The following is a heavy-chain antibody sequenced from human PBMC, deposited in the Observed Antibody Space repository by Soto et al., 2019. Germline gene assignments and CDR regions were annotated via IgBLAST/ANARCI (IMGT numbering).Heavy chain of an antibody. Sequence: QVPLVQSGAEVKRPGASVKVSCKASGYSFQRYGISWVRQAPGQGLEWVGWISAFNGDTKYAQRLQDRVSMTTDTSTDTAHMELRSLRSDDTAIYYCARDSPSSGLLGGNYWDQGTLVTVSS. D-gene: IGHD6-19*01. J-gene: IGHJ4*02. CDR2: ISAFNGDT. CDR1: GYSFQRYG. V-gene: IGHV1-18*01. CDR3: ARDSPSSGLLGGNY.